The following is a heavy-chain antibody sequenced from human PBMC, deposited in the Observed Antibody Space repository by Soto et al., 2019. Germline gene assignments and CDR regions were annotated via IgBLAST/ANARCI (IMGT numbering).Heavy chain of an antibody. CDR3: ARDLGWAFDC. J-gene: IGHJ4*02. CDR1: GFTFSSFS. D-gene: IGHD6-19*01. Sequence: ASGGGLVQRGGSLRLSCAASGFTFSSFSMNWVRQAPGRGLEWISYIGGGGRLISYADSVKGRFDISRDNAQNSLYLQMDSLRDEDTSVYYCARDLGWAFDCWGQGTLVTVSS. V-gene: IGHV3-48*02. CDR2: IGGGGRLI.